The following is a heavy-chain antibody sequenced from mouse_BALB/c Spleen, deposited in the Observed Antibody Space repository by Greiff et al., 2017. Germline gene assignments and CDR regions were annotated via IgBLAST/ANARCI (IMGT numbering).Heavy chain of an antibody. D-gene: IGHD3-1*01. J-gene: IGHJ3*01. CDR1: GFSLTSYG. CDR2: IWAGGST. Sequence: VMLVESGPGLVAPSQSLSITCTVSGFSLTSYGVHWVRQPPGKGLEWLGVIWAGGSTNYNSALMSRLSISKDNSKSQVFLKMNSLQTDDTAMYYCAREAARAAWFAYWGQGTLVTVSA. CDR3: AREAARAAWFAY. V-gene: IGHV2-9*02.